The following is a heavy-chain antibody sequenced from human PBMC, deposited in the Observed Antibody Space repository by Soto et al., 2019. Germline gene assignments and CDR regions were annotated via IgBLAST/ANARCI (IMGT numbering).Heavy chain of an antibody. J-gene: IGHJ4*02. CDR3: ASLGDHRDY. V-gene: IGHV4-59*01. CDR2: LHYSGST. Sequence: WTWIRQPPGKGLEWIGYLHYSGSTYCNPSLKSRVTMSLDTSKNQFYLKLSSLTDADKAVYYCASLGDHRDYWGQGTLVTVSS. D-gene: IGHD3-10*01.